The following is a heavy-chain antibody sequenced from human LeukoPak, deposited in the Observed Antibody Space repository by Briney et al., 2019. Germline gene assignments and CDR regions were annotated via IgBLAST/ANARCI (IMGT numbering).Heavy chain of an antibody. CDR2: IFQIFGTA. Sequence: KVSCKASAGTFSRYAICRVRQAPGQGVECVGEIFQIFGTANYAQKFEGRVKITTDESTSTAYMELSSLRSEDTAVYYCARDLWYSSSWQNWFDPWGQGTLVTVSS. V-gene: IGHV1-69*05. CDR3: ARDLWYSSSWQNWFDP. J-gene: IGHJ5*02. D-gene: IGHD6-13*01. CDR1: AGTFSRYA.